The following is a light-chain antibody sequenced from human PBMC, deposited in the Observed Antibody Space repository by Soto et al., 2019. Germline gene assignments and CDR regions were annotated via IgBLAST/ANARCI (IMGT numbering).Light chain of an antibody. CDR3: QQFAGS. CDR1: QSISSY. J-gene: IGKJ4*02. CDR2: GAS. Sequence: DIQMTQSPSSLSASVGDRVTITCRASQSISSYLNWYQQKPGKAPKVLIYGASSLQSGVPSRFSCSGSGTDFTLTISSLQPEDFAVYYCQQFAGSFGGGTKVDIK. V-gene: IGKV1-39*01.